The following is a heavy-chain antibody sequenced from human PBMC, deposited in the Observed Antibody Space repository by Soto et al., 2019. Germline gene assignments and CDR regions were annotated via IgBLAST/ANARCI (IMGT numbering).Heavy chain of an antibody. CDR3: ATVRVWSGYQYYFDY. D-gene: IGHD3-3*01. CDR1: GGSISSYY. CDR2: IHYSGST. V-gene: IGHV4-59*01. Sequence: SETLSLTCTVSGGSISSYYWSWIRQPPGKGLEWIGYIHYSGSTNYNPSLKSRVTISVDTSKNQFSLKLTSVTAADTAVYYCATVRVWSGYQYYFDYWGQGTLVTVSS. J-gene: IGHJ4*02.